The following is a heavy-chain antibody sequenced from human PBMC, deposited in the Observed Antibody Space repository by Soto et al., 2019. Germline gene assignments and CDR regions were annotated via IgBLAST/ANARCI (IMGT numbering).Heavy chain of an antibody. V-gene: IGHV3-73*01. Sequence: SLRLSCAASGFTFSGSAMHWVRQASGKGLEWVGRIRSKANSYATAYAASVKGRFTISRDDSKNTAYLQMNSLKTEDMAVYYCTRSPFYGSGSYYSYYYGMDVWGQGTTVTVSS. CDR1: GFTFSGSA. CDR3: TRSPFYGSGSYYSYYYGMDV. D-gene: IGHD3-10*01. CDR2: IRSKANSYAT. J-gene: IGHJ6*02.